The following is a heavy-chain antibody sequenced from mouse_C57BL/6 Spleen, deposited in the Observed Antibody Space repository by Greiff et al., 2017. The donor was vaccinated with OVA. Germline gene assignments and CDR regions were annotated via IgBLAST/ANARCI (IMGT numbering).Heavy chain of an antibody. CDR3: ARRAVVAPSFDY. CDR2: IDPSDSYP. CDR1: GYTFTSYW. V-gene: IGHV1-50*01. J-gene: IGHJ2*01. D-gene: IGHD1-1*01. Sequence: VQLQQPGAELVKPGASVKLSCKASGYTFTSYWMQWVKQRPGQGLEWIGEIDPSDSYPNYNQKFKGKATLTVDTSSSTAYMQLSSLTSEDSAVYYCARRAVVAPSFDYWGQGTTLTVSS.